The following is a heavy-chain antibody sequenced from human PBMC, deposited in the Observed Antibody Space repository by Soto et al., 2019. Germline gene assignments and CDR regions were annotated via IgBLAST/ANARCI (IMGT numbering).Heavy chain of an antibody. V-gene: IGHV3-30*18. CDR1: GFLFSNYG. D-gene: IGHD3-10*01. CDR2: IAHDGSNK. CDR3: AKDLFPRARSYPPS. Sequence: QVQLVESGGGVVQPGRSLRLSCAASGFLFSNYGMHWVRQTPDKGLEWVALIAHDGSNKYYADSVKGRFTISRVNSGNTLYLQMNSLRTDDTAVYFCAKDLFPRARSYPPSWGQGTLVTVSS. J-gene: IGHJ5*02.